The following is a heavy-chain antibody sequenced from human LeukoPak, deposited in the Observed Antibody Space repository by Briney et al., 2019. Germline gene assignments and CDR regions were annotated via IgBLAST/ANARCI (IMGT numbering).Heavy chain of an antibody. Sequence: GGSLRLSCAASGFTFSNYAMSWVRQAPGKGLEWVSGISGSGGSTYYADSVKGRFTISRDNSKNTLYLQMNSLTDEDTSVYYCAKKWGVGTTTLDYFDYWGQGTLVTVSS. CDR1: GFTFSNYA. J-gene: IGHJ4*02. CDR2: ISGSGGST. D-gene: IGHD1-26*01. V-gene: IGHV3-23*01. CDR3: AKKWGVGTTTLDYFDY.